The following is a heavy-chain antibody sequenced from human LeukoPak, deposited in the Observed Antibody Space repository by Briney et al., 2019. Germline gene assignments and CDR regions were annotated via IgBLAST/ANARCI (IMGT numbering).Heavy chain of an antibody. D-gene: IGHD6-13*01. Sequence: PGGSLRLSCAASGFTFSSYAMSWVRQAPGKGLEWVSATSGSGGSTYYADSVKGRFTISRDNSKNTLYLQMNSLRAEDTAVYYCAKAYSSSWYKRGYNWFDPWGQGTLVTVSS. V-gene: IGHV3-23*01. J-gene: IGHJ5*02. CDR1: GFTFSSYA. CDR2: TSGSGGST. CDR3: AKAYSSSWYKRGYNWFDP.